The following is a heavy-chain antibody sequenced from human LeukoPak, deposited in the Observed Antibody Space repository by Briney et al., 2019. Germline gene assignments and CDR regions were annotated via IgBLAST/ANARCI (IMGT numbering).Heavy chain of an antibody. D-gene: IGHD5-24*01. Sequence: ASVKVSCKASGYTFTSYGISWVRQAPGQGLEWMGWISAYNGNTNYAQKLQGRVTMTRDMSTSTVYMELSSLRSEDTAVYYCARGGLDGYLVYWGQGTLVTVSS. CDR2: ISAYNGNT. V-gene: IGHV1-18*01. CDR3: ARGGLDGYLVY. J-gene: IGHJ4*02. CDR1: GYTFTSYG.